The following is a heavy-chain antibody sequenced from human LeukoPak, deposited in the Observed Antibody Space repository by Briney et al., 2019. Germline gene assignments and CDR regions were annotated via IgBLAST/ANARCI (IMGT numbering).Heavy chain of an antibody. CDR1: GGSISSGGYY. J-gene: IGHJ4*02. D-gene: IGHD3-10*01. V-gene: IGHV4-30-2*01. CDR3: ARDFLLGSGSGSYRRFDS. CDR2: IYYSGST. Sequence: SSETLSLTCTVSGGSISSGGYYWSWIRQPPGKGLEWIGYIYYSGSTYYTPSLKSRFTISFDTSKNHFSLKLRSVSAADTAVYYCARDFLLGSGSGSYRRFDSWGQGTLVTVSS.